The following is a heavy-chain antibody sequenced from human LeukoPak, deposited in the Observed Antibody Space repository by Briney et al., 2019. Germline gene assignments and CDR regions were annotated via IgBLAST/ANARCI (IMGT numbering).Heavy chain of an antibody. D-gene: IGHD3-10*01. CDR2: ISAFNGNT. J-gene: IGHJ5*02. CDR1: GYTFTSYG. Sequence: ASVKVSCTASGYTFTSYGISWVRQAPGQGLEWMGWISAFNGNTNYAQKLHGRVTMTTETSKSTAYMELRSLRSDDTAVYYCVRGVTLNWFDPWGQGTLVTVSS. CDR3: VRGVTLNWFDP. V-gene: IGHV1-18*01.